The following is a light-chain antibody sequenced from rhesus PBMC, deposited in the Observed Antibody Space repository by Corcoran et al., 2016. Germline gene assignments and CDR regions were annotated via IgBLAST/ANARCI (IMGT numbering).Light chain of an antibody. Sequence: DIQMTQSPSPLSASVGDTVTITCRASQSISTWLAWYQQKPGKAPNLLIYKASTLQSGVPSRFSGSGSGTEFTFPITSLQSEDFATYYCQQYSSGLTFGPGTKLDFK. J-gene: IGKJ3*01. CDR2: KAS. V-gene: IGKV1-22*01. CDR1: QSISTW. CDR3: QQYSSGLT.